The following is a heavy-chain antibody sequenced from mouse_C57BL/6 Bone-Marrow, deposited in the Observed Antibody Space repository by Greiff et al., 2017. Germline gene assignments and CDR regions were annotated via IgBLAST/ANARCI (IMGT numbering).Heavy chain of an antibody. CDR3: ARVVDYAWFAY. CDR2: IYPRSGNT. CDR1: GYTFTSYG. Sequence: VQLQQSGAELARPGASVKLSCKASGYTFTSYGISWVKQRTGQGLEWIGEIYPRSGNTYYNEKFKGKATLTADKSSSTAYMGLRSLTSEDSAVYFCARVVDYAWFAYWGQGTLVTVSA. J-gene: IGHJ3*01. V-gene: IGHV1-81*01. D-gene: IGHD2-4*01.